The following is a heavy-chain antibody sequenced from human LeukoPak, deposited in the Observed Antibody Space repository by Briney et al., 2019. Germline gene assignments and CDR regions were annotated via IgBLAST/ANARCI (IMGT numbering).Heavy chain of an antibody. D-gene: IGHD3-22*01. V-gene: IGHV3-48*02. J-gene: IGHJ4*02. CDR3: ARTRSGYYFDY. CDR2: ISGSSTST. Sequence: GGSLRLSCAASGFTFSSFGMSWVRQAPGKGLEWISCISGSSTSTYYAESVKGRFTISRDNAKNSLYLQMNSLRDEVTAVYYCARTRSGYYFDYWGQGSLVSVSS. CDR1: GFTFSSFG.